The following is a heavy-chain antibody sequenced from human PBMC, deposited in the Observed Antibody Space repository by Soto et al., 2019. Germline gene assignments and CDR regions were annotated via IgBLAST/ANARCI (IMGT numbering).Heavy chain of an antibody. D-gene: IGHD3-16*01. CDR3: ARAVAPYLGAWFDP. CDR2: ISHTGST. V-gene: IGHV4-30-2*01. CDR1: GGSIRSTGYY. J-gene: IGHJ5*02. Sequence: SETLSLTCTVSGGSIRSTGYYGGWIRQPPGKGLEWIGSISHTGSTSYNPSLKGRVTMSVDKSKNQFSLKLSSVTAADMAVYYCARAVAPYLGAWFDPWGQGTLVTVSS.